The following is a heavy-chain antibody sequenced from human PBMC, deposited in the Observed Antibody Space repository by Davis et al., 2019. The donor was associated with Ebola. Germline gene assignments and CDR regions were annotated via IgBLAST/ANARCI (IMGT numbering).Heavy chain of an antibody. CDR1: GYTFTSYG. CDR3: ARERPRDYYYYYGLDV. V-gene: IGHV1-18*01. J-gene: IGHJ6*02. CDR2: ISAYNGNT. Sequence: AASVKVSCKASGYTFTSYGISWVRQAPGQGLEWMGWISAYNGNTNYAQKFQDRVTMTTDTSTSTAYMELRSLTSNDTAVYYCARERPRDYYYYYGLDVWGQGTTVSVSS. D-gene: IGHD5-24*01.